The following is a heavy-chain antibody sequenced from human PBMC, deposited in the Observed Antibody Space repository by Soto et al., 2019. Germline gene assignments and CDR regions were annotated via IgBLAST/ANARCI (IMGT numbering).Heavy chain of an antibody. J-gene: IGHJ5*02. CDR2: IYHSGNT. V-gene: IGHV4-4*02. CDR3: ARDYYASGSIWFDP. D-gene: IGHD3-10*01. CDR1: GGSIXSTNG. Sequence: PSETRSLTCGFSGGSIXSTNGGIGVRQPPGKGLEWIGEIYHSGNTNYNPSLKSRVTISVDKSKNQFSLKLSSVTAADTAVYYCARDYYASGSIWFDPWGQGTLVTVSS.